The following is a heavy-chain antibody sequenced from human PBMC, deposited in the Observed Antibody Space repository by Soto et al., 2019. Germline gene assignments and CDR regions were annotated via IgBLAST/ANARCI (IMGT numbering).Heavy chain of an antibody. J-gene: IGHJ4*02. D-gene: IGHD1-1*01. V-gene: IGHV4-30-4*01. CDR1: GGSISSGDYS. CDR3: ARDYAISPGARRRFDY. Sequence: QVQLQESGPGLVKPSQTLSLTCTVSGGSISSGDYSWSWIRQPPGKGLGLIGYVYYSGSTYYNPSLESRVTIAVDTAKNYFSLKLSSVTAADTAVYYCARDYAISPGARRRFDYWGQGTLVTVSS. CDR2: VYYSGST.